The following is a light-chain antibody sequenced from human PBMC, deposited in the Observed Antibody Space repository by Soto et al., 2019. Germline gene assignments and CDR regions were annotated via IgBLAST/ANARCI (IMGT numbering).Light chain of an antibody. CDR1: QSISSW. CDR3: QQSNSFPRT. V-gene: IGKV1-5*03. J-gene: IGKJ4*01. CDR2: KAS. Sequence: DIQMTQSPSTLSASVGDRVTITCRASQSISSWLAWYQQKPGKAPKLLIYKASSLESGVPSRFSGSGSGTEFTLTISSLQPDDFATYYCQQSNSFPRTFGGGTKVEIK.